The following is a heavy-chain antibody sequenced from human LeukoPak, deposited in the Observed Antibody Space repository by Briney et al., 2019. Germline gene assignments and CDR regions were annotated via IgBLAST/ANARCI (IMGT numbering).Heavy chain of an antibody. D-gene: IGHD3-22*01. Sequence: GGSLRLSCAASGFTFNSYAMHWVRQAPGKGLEWVAVISYDGSNKYYADSVKGRSTISRDNSKNTLYLQMNSLRAEDTAVYYCARDSGYLDYWGQGTLVTVSS. CDR2: ISYDGSNK. V-gene: IGHV3-30*04. CDR1: GFTFNSYA. CDR3: ARDSGYLDY. J-gene: IGHJ4*02.